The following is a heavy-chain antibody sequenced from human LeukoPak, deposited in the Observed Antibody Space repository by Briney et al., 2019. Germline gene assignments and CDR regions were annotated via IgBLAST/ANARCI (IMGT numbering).Heavy chain of an antibody. CDR3: AILLSSSWSRRDY. CDR1: GFTFSSYA. J-gene: IGHJ4*02. D-gene: IGHD6-13*01. V-gene: IGHV3-23*01. CDR2: ISGSGGST. Sequence: GGSLRLSCVVSGFTFSSYAMSWVRQAPGKGLEWVSAISGSGGSTYYADSVKGRFAISRDTSKNTLYLQMSSLRTEDTAVYYCAILLSSSWSRRDYWGQGTLVTVSS.